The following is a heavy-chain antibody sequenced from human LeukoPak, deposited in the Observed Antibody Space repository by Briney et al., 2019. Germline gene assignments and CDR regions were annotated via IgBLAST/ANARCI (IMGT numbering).Heavy chain of an antibody. CDR2: ISSSSSYI. CDR1: GFTFSSYS. J-gene: IGHJ3*02. V-gene: IGHV3-21*01. Sequence: PGGSLRLSCAASGFTFSSYSMNWVRQAPGKGLEWVSSISSSSSYIYYADSVKGRFTISRDNAKNSLYLQMNSLRAEDTAVYYCASARAPRIAFDIWGQGTMVTVSS. CDR3: ASARAPRIAFDI.